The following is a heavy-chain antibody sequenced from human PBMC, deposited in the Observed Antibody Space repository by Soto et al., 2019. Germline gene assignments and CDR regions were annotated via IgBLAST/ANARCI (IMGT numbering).Heavy chain of an antibody. V-gene: IGHV4-59*12. CDR2: IYYSGST. CDR3: GIVAGTSLDY. Sequence: SETLSLTCTVSGGSISSYYWSWIRQPPGKGLEWIGYIYYSGSTNYNPSLKSRVTISVDTSKNQFSLKLSSVTAADTAVYYCGIVAGTSLDYWGQGTLVTVSS. CDR1: GGSISSYY. D-gene: IGHD6-19*01. J-gene: IGHJ4*02.